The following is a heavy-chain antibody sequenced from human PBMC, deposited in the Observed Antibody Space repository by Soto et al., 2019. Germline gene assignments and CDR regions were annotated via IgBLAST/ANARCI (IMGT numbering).Heavy chain of an antibody. CDR3: ASQYSKTSFDY. CDR1: GGSISSSSYY. D-gene: IGHD6-13*01. V-gene: IGHV4-39*01. Sequence: SETLSLTCPVSGGSISSSSYYWGWIRQPPGKGLEWIGSIYYSGSTYYNPSLKSRVTISVDTSKNQFSLKLSSVTAADTAVYYCASQYSKTSFDYWGQGTLVTVS. CDR2: IYYSGST. J-gene: IGHJ4*02.